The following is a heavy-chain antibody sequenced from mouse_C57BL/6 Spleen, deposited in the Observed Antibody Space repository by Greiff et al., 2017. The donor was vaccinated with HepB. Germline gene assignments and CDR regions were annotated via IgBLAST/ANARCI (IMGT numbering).Heavy chain of an antibody. CDR3: ARSLAWYFDV. J-gene: IGHJ1*03. CDR2: ISSGSSTI. CDR1: GFTFSDYG. Sequence: DVQLVESGGGLVKPGGSLKLSCAASGFTFSDYGMHWVRQAPEKGLEWVAYISSGSSTIYYADTVKGRFTISRDNAKNTLFLQMTSLRSEDTAMYYCARSLAWYFDVWGTGTTVTVSS. V-gene: IGHV5-17*01.